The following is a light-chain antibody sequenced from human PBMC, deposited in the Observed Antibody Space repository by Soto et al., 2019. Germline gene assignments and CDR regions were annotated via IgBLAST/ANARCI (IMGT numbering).Light chain of an antibody. CDR2: GNS. CDR3: QSYDSSLSGSV. CDR1: SSNIGAGYD. V-gene: IGLV1-40*01. J-gene: IGLJ3*02. Sequence: QSVLTQPPSVSGALGQRVTISCTGSSSNIGAGYDVHWYQQLPGTAPKLLIYGNSNRPAGVPDRFSGSKSGTSASLAITWLQAEDEAYYYCQSYDSSLSGSVFGGGTKLTVL.